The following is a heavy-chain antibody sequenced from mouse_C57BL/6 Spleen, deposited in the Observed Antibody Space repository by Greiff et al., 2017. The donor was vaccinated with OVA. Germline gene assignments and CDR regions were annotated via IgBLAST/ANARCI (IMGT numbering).Heavy chain of an antibody. CDR3: ARSNYGYDVSNPYFDY. CDR2: IDPSDSYT. CDR1: GYTFTSYW. V-gene: IGHV1-50*01. Sequence: QVQLQQPGAELVKPGASVKLSCKASGYTFTSYWMQWVKQRPGQGLEWIGEIDPSDSYTNYNQKFKGKATLTVDTSSSTAYMQLSSLTSEDSAVYYCARSNYGYDVSNPYFDYWGQGTTLTVSS. J-gene: IGHJ2*01. D-gene: IGHD2-2*01.